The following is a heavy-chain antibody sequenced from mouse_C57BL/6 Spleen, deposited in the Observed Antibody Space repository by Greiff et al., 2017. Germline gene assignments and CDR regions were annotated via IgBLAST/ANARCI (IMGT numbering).Heavy chain of an antibody. CDR2: INPSTGGT. CDR1: GYSFPGYY. CDR3: ARGGYDGAWFAY. D-gene: IGHD2-2*01. J-gene: IGHJ3*01. Sequence: VQLQQSGPELVKPGASVKISCKASGYSFPGYYMNWVKQSPEKSLEWIGEINPSTGGTTYNQKFKAKATLTVDNSSSTAYMQLKSLTSEDSAVYYCARGGYDGAWFAYWGQGTLVTVSA. V-gene: IGHV1-42*01.